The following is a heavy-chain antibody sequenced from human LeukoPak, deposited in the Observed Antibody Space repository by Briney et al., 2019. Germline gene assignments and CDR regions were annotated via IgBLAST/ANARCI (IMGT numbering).Heavy chain of an antibody. CDR2: IYYSGST. CDR1: GGSISSGGYY. CDR3: AREGYYDSRGVFDY. D-gene: IGHD3-22*01. J-gene: IGHJ4*02. V-gene: IGHV4-31*03. Sequence: SQTLSLTCTVSGGSISSGGYYWSWIRQHPGKGLEWIGYIYYSGSTYYNPSPKSRVTISVDTSKNQFSLKLSSVTAADTAVYYCAREGYYDSRGVFDYWGQGTLVTVSS.